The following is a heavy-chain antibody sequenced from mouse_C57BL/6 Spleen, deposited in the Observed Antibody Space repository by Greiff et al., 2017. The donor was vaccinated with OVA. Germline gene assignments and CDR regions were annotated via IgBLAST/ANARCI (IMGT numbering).Heavy chain of an antibody. D-gene: IGHD1-1*01. CDR2: IHPNSGST. V-gene: IGHV1-64*01. Sequence: VQLQESGAELVKPGASVKLSCKASGYTFTSYWMHWVKQRPGQGLEWIGMIHPNSGSTNYNEKFKSKATLTVDKSSSTAYMQLSSLTSEDSAVYYCARSSHYYGSSSRWYCDVWGTGTTVTVSS. J-gene: IGHJ1*03. CDR1: GYTFTSYW. CDR3: ARSSHYYGSSSRWYCDV.